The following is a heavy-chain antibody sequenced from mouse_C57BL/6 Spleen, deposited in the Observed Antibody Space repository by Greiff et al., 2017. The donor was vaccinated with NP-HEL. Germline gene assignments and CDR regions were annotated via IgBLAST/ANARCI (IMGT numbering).Heavy chain of an antibody. CDR2: IDPEDGDT. Sequence: VQLQQSGAELVRPGASVKLSCTASGFNIKDYYMHWVKQRPEQGLEWIGRIDPEDGDTEYAPKFPGKATMPADTSSNTAYLQLSSLTSEDTAVYYCTLYYGQWGFAYWGQGTLVTVSA. CDR3: TLYYGQWGFAY. CDR1: GFNIKDYY. D-gene: IGHD2-1*01. J-gene: IGHJ3*01. V-gene: IGHV14-1*01.